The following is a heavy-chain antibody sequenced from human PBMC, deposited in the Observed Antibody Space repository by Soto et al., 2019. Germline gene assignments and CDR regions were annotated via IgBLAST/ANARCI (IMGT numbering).Heavy chain of an antibody. D-gene: IGHD6-19*01. V-gene: IGHV3-33*01. CDR2: IWYDGSKK. CDR3: ARDPPSGGIAVCRGGDY. Sequence: QVQLVESGGGVVKPGRSLRLSCAASGFTFSSYGMHWVRQAPGKGLEWVAVIWYDGSKKYYADSVKGRFTISRDNSKNTLYRQMTSLTAEDTSVYDCARDPPSGGIAVCRGGDYWCQRTLVTGSS. CDR1: GFTFSSYG. J-gene: IGHJ4*02.